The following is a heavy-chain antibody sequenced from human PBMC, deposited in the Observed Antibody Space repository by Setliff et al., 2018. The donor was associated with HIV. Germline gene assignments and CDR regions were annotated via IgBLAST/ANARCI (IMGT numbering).Heavy chain of an antibody. V-gene: IGHV1-3*03. CDR3: ARATSYYDSSNYYMDV. D-gene: IGHD3-22*01. J-gene: IGHJ6*03. CDR2: INAGNGNT. CDR1: GYTFTSYA. Sequence: ASVKVSCKASGYTFTSYAMHWVRQAPGQRLEWMGWINAGNGNTKYSQEFQGRVTITRDTSASTAYMELSSLRSEDMAVYYCARATSYYDSSNYYMDVWGKGTTVTVSS.